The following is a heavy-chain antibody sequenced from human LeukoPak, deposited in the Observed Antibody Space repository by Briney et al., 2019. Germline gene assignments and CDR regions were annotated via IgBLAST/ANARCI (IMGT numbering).Heavy chain of an antibody. J-gene: IGHJ6*02. CDR1: GYTFIGYG. CDR3: ARDPGYYDFWSGYREAPLGYGMDV. CDR2: IIPIFGTA. V-gene: IGHV1-69*13. D-gene: IGHD3-3*01. Sequence: SVKVSCKASGYTFIGYGISWVRQAPGQGLEWMGGIIPIFGTANYAQKFQGRVTITADESTSTAYMELSSLRSEDTAVYYCARDPGYYDFWSGYREAPLGYGMDVWGQGTTVTVSS.